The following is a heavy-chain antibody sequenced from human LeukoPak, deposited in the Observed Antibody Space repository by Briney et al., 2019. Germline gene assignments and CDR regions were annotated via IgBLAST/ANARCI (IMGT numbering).Heavy chain of an antibody. J-gene: IGHJ6*03. CDR3: ARLDQYYYYYMDV. CDR1: GYPFTSYD. CDR2: MTPNSGNT. Sequence: ASVKVSCKASGYPFTSYDIHWVRQATGQGLEGMVCMTPNSGNTGYAQKCHGRVTMTRNTSISTAYMELSSLRSEDTAVYYCARLDQYYYYYMDVWGKGTTVTVSS. V-gene: IGHV1-8*01.